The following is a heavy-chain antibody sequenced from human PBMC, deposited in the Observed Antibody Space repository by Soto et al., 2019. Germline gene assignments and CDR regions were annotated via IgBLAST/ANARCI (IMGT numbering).Heavy chain of an antibody. CDR2: INHSGST. Sequence: SETLSLTCAVYGGSFSGYYWSWIRQPPGKGLEWIGEINHSGSTNYNPSLKSRVTISVDTSKNQFSLKLSSVTAADTAVYYCARHRANPHIAWDYWGQGTLVTVSS. V-gene: IGHV4-34*01. CDR3: ARHRANPHIAWDY. J-gene: IGHJ4*02. CDR1: GGSFSGYY. D-gene: IGHD6-13*01.